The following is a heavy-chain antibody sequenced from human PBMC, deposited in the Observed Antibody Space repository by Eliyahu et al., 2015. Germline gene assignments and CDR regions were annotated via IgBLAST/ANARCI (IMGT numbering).Heavy chain of an antibody. CDR3: TRGGVPYALDY. V-gene: IGHV3-74*01. D-gene: IGHD3-16*01. Sequence: EVQLVESGGGLVQPGGSLRLSXAVSGFTFITYWIHWXRQXPGKGPEWXSKINVDGSSTIYADSVKGRFTISRDNAKNTLYLQANSLRAEDTAVYYCTRGGVPYALDYWGQGTLVTVSS. CDR1: GFTFITYW. J-gene: IGHJ4*02. CDR2: INVDGSST.